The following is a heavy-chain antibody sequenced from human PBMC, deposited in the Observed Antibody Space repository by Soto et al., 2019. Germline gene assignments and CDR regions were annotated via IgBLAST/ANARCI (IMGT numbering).Heavy chain of an antibody. D-gene: IGHD4-4*01. CDR2: ISAYNGNT. Sequence: AASVKVSCKASGYTFTSYGISWVRQAPGQGLEWMGWISAYNGNTNHAQKLQGRVTMTTDTSTSTAYMELRSLRSDDTAVYYCARDYSNYYYYYYGMDVWGQGTTVTVSS. V-gene: IGHV1-18*04. CDR1: GYTFTSYG. J-gene: IGHJ6*02. CDR3: ARDYSNYYYYYYGMDV.